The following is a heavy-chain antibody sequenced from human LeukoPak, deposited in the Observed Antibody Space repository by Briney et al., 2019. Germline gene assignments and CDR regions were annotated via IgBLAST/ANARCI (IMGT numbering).Heavy chain of an antibody. CDR3: ARDPLYYGSGS. CDR2: IYTSGST. D-gene: IGHD3-10*01. Sequence: SETLSLTCTVSGGSISSGSYYWSWIRQPAGKGLEWIGRIYTSGSTNYNPSLKSRVTISVDTSKNQFSLKPSSVTAADTAVYYCARDPLYYGSGSWGQGTLVTVSS. CDR1: GGSISSGSYY. J-gene: IGHJ4*02. V-gene: IGHV4-61*02.